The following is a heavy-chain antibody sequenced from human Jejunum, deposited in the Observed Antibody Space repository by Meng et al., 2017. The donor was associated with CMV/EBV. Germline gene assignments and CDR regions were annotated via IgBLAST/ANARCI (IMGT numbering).Heavy chain of an antibody. D-gene: IGHD3-10*01. CDR1: EFAFSSYS. J-gene: IGHJ4*02. CDR2: ISGDSGTI. V-gene: IGHV3-48*04. Sequence: SCAASEFAFSSYSMNWVRQAPGKGLEWVSYISGDSGTIYYADSVKGRFTISRDNAKSSLYLQMNSLGAEDTGMYYCARNARGSGYWGQGTLVTVSS. CDR3: ARNARGSGY.